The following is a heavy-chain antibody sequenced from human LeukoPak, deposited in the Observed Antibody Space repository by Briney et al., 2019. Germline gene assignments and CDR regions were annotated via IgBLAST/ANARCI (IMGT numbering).Heavy chain of an antibody. CDR3: ARTTPSPLRQWLVPGVFDY. J-gene: IGHJ4*02. Sequence: KSSETLSLTCTVSGGSISSYYWSWIRQPAGKGLEWIGRIYTSGSTNYNPSLKSRVTMSVDTSKNQFSLKLSSVTAADTAVYYCARTTPSPLRQWLVPGVFDYWGQGTLVTVSS. CDR1: GGSISSYY. CDR2: IYTSGST. V-gene: IGHV4-4*07. D-gene: IGHD6-19*01.